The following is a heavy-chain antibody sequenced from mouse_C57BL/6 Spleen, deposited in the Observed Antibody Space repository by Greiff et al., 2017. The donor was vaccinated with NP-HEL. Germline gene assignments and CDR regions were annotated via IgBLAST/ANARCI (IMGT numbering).Heavy chain of an antibody. V-gene: IGHV1-61*01. CDR2: IYPSDSET. J-gene: IGHJ3*01. CDR3: ARGGYDGAWFAY. Sequence: QVQLKQPGAELVRPGSSVKLSCKASGYTFTSYWMDWVKQRPGQGLEWIGNIYPSDSETHYNQKFKDKATLTVDKSSSTAYMQLSSLTSEDSAVYYCARGGYDGAWFAYWGQGTLVTVSA. CDR1: GYTFTSYW. D-gene: IGHD2-2*01.